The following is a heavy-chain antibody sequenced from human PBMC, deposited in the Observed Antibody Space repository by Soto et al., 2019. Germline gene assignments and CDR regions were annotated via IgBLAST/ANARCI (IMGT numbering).Heavy chain of an antibody. Sequence: SETLSLTCAVSGGSISSGGYSWSWIRQPPGKGLEWIGYIYHSGSTYYNPSLKSRVTISVDWSKNQFSLKLSSVTAADTAVYYCARRWGRTFDYWGQGTLVTVSS. D-gene: IGHD7-27*01. CDR1: GGSISSGGYS. CDR3: ARRWGRTFDY. V-gene: IGHV4-30-2*01. CDR2: IYHSGST. J-gene: IGHJ4*02.